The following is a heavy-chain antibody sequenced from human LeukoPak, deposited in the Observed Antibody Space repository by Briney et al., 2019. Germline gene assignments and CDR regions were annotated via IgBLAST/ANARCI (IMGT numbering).Heavy chain of an antibody. CDR2: ISGSGGGI. CDR1: GFTFSSYA. J-gene: IGHJ4*02. V-gene: IGHV3-23*01. CDR3: ALKTGTVYY. Sequence: GGSLRLSCAASGFTFSSYAMNWVRQAPGKGLEWVSGISGSGGGIYYADSVKGRFTISRDNFKNTVYLQMNSLRAEDTAVYYCALKTGTVYYWGQGTLVTVSS. D-gene: IGHD1-1*01.